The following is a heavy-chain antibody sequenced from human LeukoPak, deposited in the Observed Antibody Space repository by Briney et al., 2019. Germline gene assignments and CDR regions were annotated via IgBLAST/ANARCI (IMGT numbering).Heavy chain of an antibody. Sequence: PSETLSLTCTVSGDSISSSSYFWGWLRQPPGTGLEWLGSISYSGTTYYNPTLKSRVPMSVDTSKNQFSLNLNSVTAADTAVYYWARPGYYGDYAFDYWGEGTLVTVSS. CDR3: ARPGYYGDYAFDY. CDR2: ISYSGTT. D-gene: IGHD4-17*01. J-gene: IGHJ4*02. V-gene: IGHV4-39*01. CDR1: GDSISSSSYF.